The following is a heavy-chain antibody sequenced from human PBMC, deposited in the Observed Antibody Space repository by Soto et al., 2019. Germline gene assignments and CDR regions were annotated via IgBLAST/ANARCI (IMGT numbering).Heavy chain of an antibody. CDR3: ARATHCSGGSCYVGRTGWFDP. V-gene: IGHV1-3*01. J-gene: IGHJ5*02. Sequence: ASVKVSCKASGYTFTSYAMHWVRQAPGQRLEWMGWINAGNGNTKYSQKFQGRVTITRDTSASTAYMELSSLRSEDTAVYYCARATHCSGGSCYVGRTGWFDPWGQGTLVTVSS. D-gene: IGHD2-15*01. CDR1: GYTFTSYA. CDR2: INAGNGNT.